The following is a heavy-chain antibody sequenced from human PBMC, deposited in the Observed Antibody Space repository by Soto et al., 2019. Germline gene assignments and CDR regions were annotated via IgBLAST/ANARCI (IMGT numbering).Heavy chain of an antibody. D-gene: IGHD3-10*01. CDR2: IYYSGST. V-gene: IGHV4-39*01. J-gene: IGHJ4*02. CDR3: ARHQWGVLDY. CDR1: GGSISSSSYY. Sequence: QLQLQESGPGLVKPSETLSLTCTVSGGSISSSSYYWGWIRQPPGKGLEWIGSIYYSGSTYYNPSLKSRVTLSVDTSKNQFSLKLSSVTAADTAVYYCARHQWGVLDYWGQGTLVTVSS.